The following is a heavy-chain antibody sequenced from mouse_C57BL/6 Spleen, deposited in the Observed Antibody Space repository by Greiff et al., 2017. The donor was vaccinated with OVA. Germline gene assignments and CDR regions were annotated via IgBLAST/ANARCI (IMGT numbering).Heavy chain of an antibody. D-gene: IGHD3-3*01. CDR3: ARSGLGYWYFEV. V-gene: IGHV1-64*01. Sequence: QVQLQQPGAELVKPGASVKLSCTASGYTFTSYWMHWVQQSPGQGLEWIGMIHPNSGSTNYNEKFKSKATLTVDKSYSTAYMQLSSLTSEDSAVYYCARSGLGYWYFEVWGTGTTVTVSS. J-gene: IGHJ1*03. CDR2: IHPNSGST. CDR1: GYTFTSYW.